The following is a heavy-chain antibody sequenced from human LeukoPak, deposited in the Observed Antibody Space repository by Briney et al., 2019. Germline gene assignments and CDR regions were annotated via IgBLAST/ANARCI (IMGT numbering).Heavy chain of an antibody. CDR2: IFHDGVT. CDR1: GASISGNY. CDR3: ARKSSGYYPTGYYYGMDV. J-gene: IGHJ6*02. V-gene: IGHV4-59*01. Sequence: PETLSLTCAVSGASISGNYWSWIRQSPEKGLEWIGHIFHDGVTDYTPSLKSRVTILPDTSKNQFSLRLTSVTAADTAVYYCARKSSGYYPTGYYYGMDVWGQGTTVTVSS. D-gene: IGHD3-22*01.